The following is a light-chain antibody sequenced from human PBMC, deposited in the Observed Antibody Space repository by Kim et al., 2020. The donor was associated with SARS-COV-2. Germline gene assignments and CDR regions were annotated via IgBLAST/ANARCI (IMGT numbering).Light chain of an antibody. J-gene: IGLJ1*01. CDR1: SSDVGGYNY. CDR3: CSYAGSYTLYV. Sequence: QSALTQPRSVSGSPGQSVTISCTGTSSDVGGYNYVSWYQQYPGKAPKLMIYDVTKRPSGVPDRFSGSKSGNTASLTISALQAEDEADYYCCSYAGSYTLYVFGTGTEVTVL. CDR2: DVT. V-gene: IGLV2-11*01.